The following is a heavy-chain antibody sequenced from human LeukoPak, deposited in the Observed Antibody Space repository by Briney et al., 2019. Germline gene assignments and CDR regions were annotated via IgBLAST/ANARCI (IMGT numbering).Heavy chain of an antibody. V-gene: IGHV3-48*03. Sequence: PGGSLRLSCAASGFTFTSYEMNWVRQAPGKGLEWVSYISTSGNTTYYADSVKGRFTISRDNAKNSLSLQMNSLRAEDTSVYYCARARSSGWYYFDYWGQGTLVTVSS. CDR2: ISTSGNTT. CDR1: GFTFTSYE. D-gene: IGHD6-19*01. J-gene: IGHJ4*02. CDR3: ARARSSGWYYFDY.